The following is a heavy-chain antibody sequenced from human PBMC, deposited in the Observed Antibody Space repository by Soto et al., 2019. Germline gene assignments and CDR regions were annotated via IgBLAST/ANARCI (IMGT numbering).Heavy chain of an antibody. CDR2: VYFRGRT. V-gene: IGHV4-59*02. CDR1: SVAAFDDY. Sequence: LSLTSTFSSVAAFDDYWTWIRQPPGQGLQGLGYVYFRGRTNYNPSLDSRVAMSGDTTTIQFSLKLRSVTAAVTAVYYCPPSVYVRGDNYHFDYWGQGILVTVSS. CDR3: PPSVYVRGDNYHFDY. J-gene: IGHJ4*02. D-gene: IGHD5-12*01.